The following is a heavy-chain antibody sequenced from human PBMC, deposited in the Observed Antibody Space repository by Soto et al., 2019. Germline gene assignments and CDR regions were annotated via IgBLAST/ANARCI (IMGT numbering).Heavy chain of an antibody. D-gene: IGHD3-3*01. V-gene: IGHV4-39*01. Sequence: ETLSRTCTVSGESVNNNNFDWAWIRQPQGKGLEWVVTIFYSGTTYHNPSLKGRLTASVDRSENQFSLKLTSVTASDTAVYYCARLDFRSGYYGGRFDPWGQGTLVTVSS. CDR2: IFYSGTT. J-gene: IGHJ5*02. CDR3: ARLDFRSGYYGGRFDP. CDR1: GESVNNNNFD.